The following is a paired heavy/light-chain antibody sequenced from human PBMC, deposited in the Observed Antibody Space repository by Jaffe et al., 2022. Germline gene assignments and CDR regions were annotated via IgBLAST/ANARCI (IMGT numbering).Heavy chain of an antibody. CDR3: ATKGFPYSSPWPGAFDI. CDR1: GYSISSGYY. J-gene: IGHJ3*02. CDR2: IYHSGST. Sequence: QVQLQESGPGLVKPSETLSLTCAVSGYSISSGYYWGWIRQPPGKGLEWIGSIYHSGSTYYNPSLKSRVTISVDTSKNQFSLKLSSVTAADTAVYYCATKGFPYSSPWPGAFDIWGQGTMVTVSS. V-gene: IGHV4-38-2*01. D-gene: IGHD6-13*01.
Light chain of an antibody. CDR3: QQYNSLTWT. V-gene: IGKV1-5*03. J-gene: IGKJ1*01. CDR2: KAS. Sequence: DIQMTQSPSTLSASVGDRVTITCRASQSISSWLAWYQQKPGKAPKLLIYKASSLESGVPSRFSGSGSGTEFTLTISSLQPDDFATYYCQQYNSLTWTFGQGTKVEIK. CDR1: QSISSW.